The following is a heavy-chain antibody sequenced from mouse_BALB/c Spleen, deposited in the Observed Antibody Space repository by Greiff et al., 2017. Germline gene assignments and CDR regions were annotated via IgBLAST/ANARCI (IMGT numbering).Heavy chain of an antibody. CDR1: GYTFTNYW. CDR3: ARCDDGYYLFAY. V-gene: IGHV1-63*02. Sequence: VQLQQSGAELVRPGTSVKISCKASGYTFTNYWLGWVKQRPGHGLEWIGDIYPGGGYTNYNEKFKGKATLTADTSSSTAYMQLSSLTSEDSAVYFCARCDDGYYLFAYWGQGTLVTVSA. D-gene: IGHD2-3*01. CDR2: IYPGGGYT. J-gene: IGHJ3*01.